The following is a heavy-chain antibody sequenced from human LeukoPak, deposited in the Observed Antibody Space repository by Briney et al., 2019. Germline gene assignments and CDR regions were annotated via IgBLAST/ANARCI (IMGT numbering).Heavy chain of an antibody. J-gene: IGHJ6*02. CDR1: GFTFSSYD. CDR2: ISHDGNDR. Sequence: GVSLRLSCAASGFTFSSYDMHWVRQAPGKGLEWVAVISHDGNDRYYADSVKGRFTVSRDHSKSTLYLQMNSLRAEDTAVYYCAKVMEDSAGYYGNYYYYGMDVWGQGTTVTVSS. D-gene: IGHD3-22*01. V-gene: IGHV3-30*18. CDR3: AKVMEDSAGYYGNYYYYGMDV.